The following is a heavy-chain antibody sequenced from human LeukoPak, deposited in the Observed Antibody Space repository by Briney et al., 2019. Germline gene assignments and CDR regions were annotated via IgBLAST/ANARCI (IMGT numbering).Heavy chain of an antibody. CDR1: GFTFSSYA. J-gene: IGHJ6*02. CDR2: ISGSGGST. CDR3: AREKVLAVAGTNYYYYGMDV. D-gene: IGHD6-19*01. Sequence: GGSLRLSCAASGFTFSSYAMSWVRQAPGKGLEWVSAISGSGGSTYYADSVKGRFTISRDNSKNTLYLQMNSLRGGDTAVYYCAREKVLAVAGTNYYYYGMDVWGQGTTVTVS. V-gene: IGHV3-23*01.